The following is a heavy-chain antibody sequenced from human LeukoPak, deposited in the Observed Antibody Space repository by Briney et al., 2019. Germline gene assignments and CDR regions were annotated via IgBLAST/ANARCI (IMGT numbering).Heavy chain of an antibody. J-gene: IGHJ4*02. CDR2: IIPIFGTA. CDR3: AREGAYSSNWSY. D-gene: IGHD6-13*01. Sequence: ASVKVSCKASGGTFSSYAISWVRQAPGQGLEWMGGIIPIFGTANYAQKFQGRVTITTDESTSTAYMELSSLRSEDTAVYYCAREGAYSSNWSYWGQGTLVTVSS. V-gene: IGHV1-69*05. CDR1: GGTFSSYA.